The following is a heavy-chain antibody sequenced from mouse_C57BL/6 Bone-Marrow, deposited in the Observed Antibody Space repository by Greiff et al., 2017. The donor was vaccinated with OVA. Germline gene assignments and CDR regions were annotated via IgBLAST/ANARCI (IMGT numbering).Heavy chain of an antibody. D-gene: IGHD1-1*01. CDR2: FHPYNDDT. J-gene: IGHJ2*01. Sequence: QVQLQQSGAELVKPGASVKMSCKASGYTFTTYPLEWMKQNHGKSLEWIGNFHPYNDDTKYNEKFKGKATLTVEKSSSTVYVELSRLTSDDSAVYYCARGWDYYGSSYPFDYWGQGTTLTVSS. CDR1: GYTFTTYP. V-gene: IGHV1-47*01. CDR3: ARGWDYYGSSYPFDY.